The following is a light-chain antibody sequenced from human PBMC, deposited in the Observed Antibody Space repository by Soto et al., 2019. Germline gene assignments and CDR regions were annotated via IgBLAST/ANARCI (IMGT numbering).Light chain of an antibody. Sequence: QSVLTQSPSASASLGASVKLTCTLSSGHSSYAIAWHQQQPEKGPRYLMKLNSDGSHSKGDGITDRFSGSSSGAERYLTISSLQSEDEAEYYCQTWGTGISVVFGGGTKLTVL. CDR2: LNSDGSH. J-gene: IGLJ2*01. CDR3: QTWGTGISVV. V-gene: IGLV4-69*01. CDR1: SGHSSYA.